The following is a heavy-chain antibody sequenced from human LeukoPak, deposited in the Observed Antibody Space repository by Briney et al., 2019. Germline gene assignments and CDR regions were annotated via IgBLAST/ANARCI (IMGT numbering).Heavy chain of an antibody. V-gene: IGHV1-2*04. Sequence: ASVKVSCKASGYTFTGYCMHWVRQAPGQGLEWMGWINPNSGGTNYAQKFQGWVTMTRDTSISTAYMELSRLRSDDTAVYYCARDRFDSTRGYDSNGMDVWAKGTTVPVSS. J-gene: IGHJ6*04. CDR1: GYTFTGYC. CDR3: ARDRFDSTRGYDSNGMDV. D-gene: IGHD2-2*01. CDR2: INPNSGGT.